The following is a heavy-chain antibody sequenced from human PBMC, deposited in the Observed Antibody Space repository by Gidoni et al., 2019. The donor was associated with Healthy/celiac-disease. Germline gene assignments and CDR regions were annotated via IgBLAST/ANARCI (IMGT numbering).Heavy chain of an antibody. V-gene: IGHV3-30*18. J-gene: IGHJ6*02. CDR1: GFTFSSYG. CDR3: AKDKDLGPSHGMDV. Sequence: HVQLVESGGGVVQPGRSLRLACAASGFTFSSYGMHWVRQAPGKGLEWVAVISYDGSNKYYADSVKGRFTISRDNSKNTLYLQMNSLRAEDTAVYYCAKDKDLGPSHGMDVWGQGTTVTVSS. CDR2: ISYDGSNK.